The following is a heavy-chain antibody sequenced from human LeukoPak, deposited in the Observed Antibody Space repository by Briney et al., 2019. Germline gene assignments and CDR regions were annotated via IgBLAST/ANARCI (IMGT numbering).Heavy chain of an antibody. CDR1: GFTFSSHW. J-gene: IGHJ4*02. D-gene: IGHD3-9*01. CDR3: ARDLTGSQDY. Sequence: GGSLRPSCAASGFTFSSHWFHWVRQAPGKGLVWVSRINPVASITNYADSVKGRFTVSRDNAMNTLYLQINSLRAEDTAVYYCARDLTGSQDYWGQGTLVTVSS. CDR2: INPVASIT. V-gene: IGHV3-74*01.